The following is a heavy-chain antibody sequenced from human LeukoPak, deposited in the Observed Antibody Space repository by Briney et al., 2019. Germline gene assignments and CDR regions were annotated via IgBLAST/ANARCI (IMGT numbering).Heavy chain of an antibody. V-gene: IGHV4-34*01. D-gene: IGHD3-9*01. Sequence: SETLSLTCAAYGGSFSGYYWSWIRQPPGKGLEWIGEINHSGSTNYNPSLKSRVTISVDTSKNQFSLKLSSVTAADTAVYYCARGAHYYDILTGYPRPQYYFDYWGQGTLVTVSS. J-gene: IGHJ4*02. CDR1: GGSFSGYY. CDR2: INHSGST. CDR3: ARGAHYYDILTGYPRPQYYFDY.